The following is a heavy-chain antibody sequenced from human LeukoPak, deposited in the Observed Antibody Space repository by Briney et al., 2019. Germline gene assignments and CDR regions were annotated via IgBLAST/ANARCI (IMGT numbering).Heavy chain of an antibody. CDR2: INPNSGGT. D-gene: IGHD6-19*01. Sequence: GASVKVSCKASGYTFTGYYMHWVRQAPGQGLEWTGWINPNSGGTNYAQKFQGRVTMTRDTSISTAYMELSRLRSDDTPVYYCARVPVAVAGRDYWGQGTLVTVSS. J-gene: IGHJ4*02. CDR1: GYTFTGYY. CDR3: ARVPVAVAGRDY. V-gene: IGHV1-2*02.